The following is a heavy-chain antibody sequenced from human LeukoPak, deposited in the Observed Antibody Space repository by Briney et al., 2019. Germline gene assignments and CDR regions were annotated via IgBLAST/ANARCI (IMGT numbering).Heavy chain of an antibody. CDR2: ISGSGGST. CDR3: AKGPRGGVVVTATYFDY. J-gene: IGHJ4*02. D-gene: IGHD2-21*02. Sequence: GGSLGLSCAASGFTFSSYAMSWVRQAPGKGLEWVSAISGSGGSTYYADSVKGRFTISRDNSKNTLYLQMNSLRAEDTAVYYCAKGPRGGVVVTATYFDYWGQGTLVTVSS. V-gene: IGHV3-23*01. CDR1: GFTFSSYA.